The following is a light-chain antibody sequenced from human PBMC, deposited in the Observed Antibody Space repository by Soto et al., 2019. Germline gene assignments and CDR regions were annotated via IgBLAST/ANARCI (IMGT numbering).Light chain of an antibody. CDR1: QSVSSSY. CDR2: GAS. Sequence: EIVLTQSPGTLSLSPGERATLSCRASQSVSSSYLAWYQQKPGQAPRLLIYGASSRAPCIPDRFSGSGSGTDFTLTISRLEPEDFAVYYCQQYGSSFTFGPGTKVDIK. V-gene: IGKV3-20*01. CDR3: QQYGSSFT. J-gene: IGKJ3*01.